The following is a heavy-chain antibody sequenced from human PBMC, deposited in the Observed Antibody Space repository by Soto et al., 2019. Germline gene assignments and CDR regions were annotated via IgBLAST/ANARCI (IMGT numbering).Heavy chain of an antibody. J-gene: IGHJ6*03. CDR3: ARGEDYIWGYYRDYYYYYMDV. D-gene: IGHD3-16*02. CDR2: ISSNGGSK. Sequence: EVQLVESGGGLVQPGGSLRLSCEASGFTFSSYAMHWVRQAPGKGLECVSTISSNGGSKYYANSVKGRFIISRDNSKNTLFLQMGSLRADDMAVYYCARGEDYIWGYYRDYYYYYMDVWGRGTTVTVSS. V-gene: IGHV3-64*01. CDR1: GFTFSSYA.